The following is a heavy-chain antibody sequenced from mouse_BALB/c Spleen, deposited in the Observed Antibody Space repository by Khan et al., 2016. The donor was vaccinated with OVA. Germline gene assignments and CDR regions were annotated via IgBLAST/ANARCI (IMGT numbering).Heavy chain of an antibody. CDR2: INPNNGYT. CDR1: CYTFSSYT. J-gene: IGHJ3*01. V-gene: IGHV1-4*01. Sequence: VQLQESGAELARPGASVKMSCKTSCYTFSSYTIHWIKLRPGQGLEWIGYINPNNGYTNYNQKFKDKATLTADKSSPTVYIPLSSLTSDDPASYKCVGDGAYDRNDGWFAYWGQGTLVTVSA. D-gene: IGHD2-14*01. CDR3: VGDGAYDRNDGWFAY.